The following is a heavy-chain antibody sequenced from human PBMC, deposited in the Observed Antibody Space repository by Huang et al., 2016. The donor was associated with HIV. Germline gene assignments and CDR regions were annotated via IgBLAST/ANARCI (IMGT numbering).Heavy chain of an antibody. CDR3: AGGFGIHYNHEAFEV. Sequence: QLQLAQSGAEVKKPGASLQVSCKASGYTFTNYDINWVRQDSGHGRVLFGWMNPKSGNVAYTKRCPVRFAILRNNSKKTSLLEVTSLTSEDTAVYFCAGGFGIHYNHEAFEVWGQGTLFTVSS. V-gene: IGHV1-8*01. CDR1: GYTFTNYD. J-gene: IGHJ3*01. D-gene: IGHD3-10*01. CDR2: MNPKSGNV.